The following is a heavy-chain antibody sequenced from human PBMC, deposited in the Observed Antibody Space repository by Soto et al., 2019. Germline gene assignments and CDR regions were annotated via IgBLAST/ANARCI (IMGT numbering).Heavy chain of an antibody. Sequence: GGSLRLSCAASGFTVSGNYISWVRQAPGKGLEWVSVIYSGGSTYYADSVKGRFTISRDNSKNTLYLQMNSLRAEDTAVYYCARIHGERSSWYPAIDPSWVQGTMVTVS. J-gene: IGHJ3*01. CDR3: ARIHGERSSWYPAIDPS. V-gene: IGHV3-66*01. CDR1: GFTVSGNY. CDR2: IYSGGST. D-gene: IGHD6-13*01.